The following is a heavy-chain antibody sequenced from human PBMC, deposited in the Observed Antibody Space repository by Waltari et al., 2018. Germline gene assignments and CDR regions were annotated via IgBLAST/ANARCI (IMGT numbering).Heavy chain of an antibody. CDR1: DDSINRANYY. V-gene: IGHV4-39*01. Sequence: QLQLQESGPGLVKPSETLSLTCTVSDDSINRANYYWIGSIYYTGTTSYNPSLKRRVTISLDTDKNQFSLDLNSVTAADTAVYYCARSLHVFRAAAGLFHYWGQGALVIVSS. D-gene: IGHD6-13*01. CDR3: ARSLHVFRAAAGLFHY. CDR2: IYYTGTT. J-gene: IGHJ4*02.